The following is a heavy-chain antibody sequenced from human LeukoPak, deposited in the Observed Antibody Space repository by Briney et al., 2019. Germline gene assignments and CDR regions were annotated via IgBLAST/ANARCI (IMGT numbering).Heavy chain of an antibody. CDR2: ISGSGGST. CDR1: GFTFSSYA. Sequence: PGGSLRLSCAASGFTFSSYAMSWVRQAPGKGLEWVSAISGSGGSTYYADSVKGRFTISRDNAKNSLYLQMNSLRAEDTAVYYCARDLGCSSTSCYGFWFDPWGQGTLVTVSS. V-gene: IGHV3-23*01. J-gene: IGHJ5*02. CDR3: ARDLGCSSTSCYGFWFDP. D-gene: IGHD2-2*01.